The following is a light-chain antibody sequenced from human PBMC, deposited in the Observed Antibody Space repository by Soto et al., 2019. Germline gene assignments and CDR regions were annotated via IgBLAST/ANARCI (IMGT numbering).Light chain of an antibody. V-gene: IGLV1-44*01. Sequence: QSVLIQPPSASGTPGQRVSISCSGTSSNIGSHTVNWYQQLPGTAPKLLIYTNDQRPSGVPDRFSGSKSGLSSSLAISGLQSEDEADYYCATWDDSLNGYVFGPGTKVTVL. CDR3: ATWDDSLNGYV. CDR2: TND. J-gene: IGLJ1*01. CDR1: SSNIGSHT.